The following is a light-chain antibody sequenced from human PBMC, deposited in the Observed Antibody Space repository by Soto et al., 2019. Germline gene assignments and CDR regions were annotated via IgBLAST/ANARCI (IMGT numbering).Light chain of an antibody. J-gene: IGKJ4*01. CDR2: GIS. Sequence: QMTQYPFSLSASVGDRVTITCRASQSFSTYLAWYQQKPGKVPKLLISGISTLQSGVPSRFSGSGYGTEFTLTISNLQPEDVATYYCQKYNTAPLTFGGRTNVDI. CDR3: QKYNTAPLT. V-gene: IGKV1-27*01. CDR1: QSFSTY.